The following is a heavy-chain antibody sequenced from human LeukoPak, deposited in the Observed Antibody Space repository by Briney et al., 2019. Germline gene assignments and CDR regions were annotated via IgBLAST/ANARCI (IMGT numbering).Heavy chain of an antibody. CDR1: GDSISSYY. CDR2: IYYSGST. D-gene: IGHD6-19*01. V-gene: IGHV4-59*12. CDR3: AGGQWLVWGVY. J-gene: IGHJ4*02. Sequence: SETLSLTCTVSGDSISSYYWSWIRQPPGKGLEWIGYIYYSGSTNYNPSLKSRVTISVDTSKNQLSLKLSSVTVAATAVYYCAGGQWLVWGVYWGQGTLVTVSS.